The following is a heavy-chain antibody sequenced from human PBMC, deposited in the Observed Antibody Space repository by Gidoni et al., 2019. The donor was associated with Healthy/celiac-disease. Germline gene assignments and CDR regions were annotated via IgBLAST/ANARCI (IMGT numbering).Heavy chain of an antibody. CDR1: GLTFSSYA. D-gene: IGHD2-21*01. CDR2: ISYDGSNT. J-gene: IGHJ4*02. Sequence: QVQLVESGGGVVQPGRSLRRSCEASGLTFSSYAMHWVRQAPGKGLEWVAVISYDGSNTYYADSVKGRFTISRDNSKNTLYLQMNSLSAEDTAVYYCAKNLPWADSFYFDYWGQGTLVTVSS. V-gene: IGHV3-30*01. CDR3: AKNLPWADSFYFDY.